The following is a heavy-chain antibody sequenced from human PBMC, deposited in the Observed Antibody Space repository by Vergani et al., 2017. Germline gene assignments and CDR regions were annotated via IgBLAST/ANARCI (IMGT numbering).Heavy chain of an antibody. CDR1: GFTFSSYA. V-gene: IGHV3-23*01. CDR2: ISGSGGST. CDR3: ARSRYDILTGYSNWYFDL. J-gene: IGHJ2*01. Sequence: EVQLLASGGGLVQPGGSLRLSCAASGFTFSSYAMSWVRQAPGKGLEWVSAISGSGGSTYYADSVKGRFTISRDNSKNTLYLQMNSLRAEDTAVYYCARSRYDILTGYSNWYFDLWGRGTLVTVSS. D-gene: IGHD3-9*01.